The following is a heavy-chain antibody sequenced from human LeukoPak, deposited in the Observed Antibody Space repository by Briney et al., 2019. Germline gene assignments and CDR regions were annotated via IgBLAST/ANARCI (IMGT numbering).Heavy chain of an antibody. CDR2: IYYSGST. J-gene: IGHJ4*02. V-gene: IGHV4-31*03. CDR1: GGSISSGGYY. D-gene: IGHD3-16*01. CDR3: ARHLLRGGLFDY. Sequence: PSQTLSLTCTVSGGSISSGGYYWSWIRQHPGKGLEWIGYIYYSGSTNYNPSLKSRVTISVDTSKNQFSLKLSSVTAADTAVYYCARHLLRGGLFDYWGQGTLVTVSS.